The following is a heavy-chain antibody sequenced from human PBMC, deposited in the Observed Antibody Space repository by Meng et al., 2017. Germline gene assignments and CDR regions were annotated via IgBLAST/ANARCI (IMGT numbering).Heavy chain of an antibody. J-gene: IGHJ6*02. CDR3: ARMRSIAVAGTYYYYYGMDV. CDR1: GFTFSSYE. D-gene: IGHD6-19*01. CDR2: ISSSGSTI. Sequence: RGSLRLSCAASGFTFSSYEMNWVRQAPGKGLEWVSYISSSGSTIYYADSVKGRFTISRDNAKNSLYLQMNSLRAEDTAVYYCARMRSIAVAGTYYYYYGMDVWGQGTTVTVSS. V-gene: IGHV3-48*03.